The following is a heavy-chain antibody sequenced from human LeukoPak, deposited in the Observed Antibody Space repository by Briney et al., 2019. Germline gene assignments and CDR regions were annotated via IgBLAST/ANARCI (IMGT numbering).Heavy chain of an antibody. CDR3: ARESESSGWYDF. V-gene: IGHV3-43*02. CDR2: ISGDGGST. Sequence: GGSLGLSCAAPGFILHDYAIHWVRQPPGKGLEWLSLISGDGGSTFYADSVKGRFTISRDNSKNSLYLQMSSLRIEDTALYYCARESESSGWYDFWGQGTLVTVSS. D-gene: IGHD3-22*01. CDR1: GFILHDYA. J-gene: IGHJ5*01.